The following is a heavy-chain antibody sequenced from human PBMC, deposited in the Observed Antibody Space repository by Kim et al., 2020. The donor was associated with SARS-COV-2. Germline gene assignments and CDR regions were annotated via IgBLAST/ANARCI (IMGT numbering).Heavy chain of an antibody. D-gene: IGHD3-10*01. CDR1: GYTFSSYA. V-gene: IGHV1-3*01. Sequence: ASVKVSCKASGYTFSSYAIHWLRQAPGQGFEWMGWINGRNGDTKYSQNFQGRVTITSDTSASTAYMELSSLRFEDTAIYYCARGSRGVVSWGQGTVVTVSS. J-gene: IGHJ4*02. CDR3: ARGSRGVVS. CDR2: INGRNGDT.